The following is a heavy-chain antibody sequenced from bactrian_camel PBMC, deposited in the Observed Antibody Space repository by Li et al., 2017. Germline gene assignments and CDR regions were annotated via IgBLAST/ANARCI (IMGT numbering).Heavy chain of an antibody. J-gene: IGHJ4*01. CDR1: GYC. CDR2: IDTDGST. D-gene: IGHD2*01. Sequence: HVQLVESGGGSVQAGGSLRLSCEASGYCMGWFRQAPGKEREGVAAIDTDGSTRYADSVKGRFTLSKDNAKDTLYLQMNSLTPEDTAMYYCAAEGPGGNSRCTLSVHEHNYWGQGTQVTVS. V-gene: IGHV3S53*01. CDR3: AAEGPGGNSRCTLSVHEHNY.